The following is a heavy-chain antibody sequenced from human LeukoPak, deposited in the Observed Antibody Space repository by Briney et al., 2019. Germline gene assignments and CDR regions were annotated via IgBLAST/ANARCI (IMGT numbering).Heavy chain of an antibody. Sequence: ASVKVSCKASGYNFNIYGLSWVRQAPGQGLEWLGWISAYTGDTNYAHKFQGRVTMTTDKSTSTAYMELRSLRLDDTAVYYCARDQPDQWKLPSHWGQGTLVTVSS. CDR1: GYNFNIYG. D-gene: IGHD1-26*01. CDR2: ISAYTGDT. CDR3: ARDQPDQWKLPSH. J-gene: IGHJ4*02. V-gene: IGHV1-18*01.